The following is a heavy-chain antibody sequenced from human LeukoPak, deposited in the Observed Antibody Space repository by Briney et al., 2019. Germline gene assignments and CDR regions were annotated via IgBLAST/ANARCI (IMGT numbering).Heavy chain of an antibody. J-gene: IGHJ4*02. Sequence: GGSLRLSCAASGINVGSNYMNWVRQAPGRGLEWVSVMYSEGGTNYADSVKGRFTISRDYLKNTLYLQMDSLRVEDTAVYYCARGPGAFDYWGQGTLVTVSS. CDR1: GINVGSNY. V-gene: IGHV3-66*01. CDR2: MYSEGGT. CDR3: ARGPGAFDY.